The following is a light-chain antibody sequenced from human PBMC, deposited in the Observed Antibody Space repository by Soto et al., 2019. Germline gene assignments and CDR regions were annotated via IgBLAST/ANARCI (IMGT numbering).Light chain of an antibody. J-gene: IGKJ4*01. Sequence: ESVLTQSPGTLSLSPGERATLSCRASQSVSSSYLDWYQQKPGQAPRLLIYVASSRATGIPDRFSGSGSGTDFTLTISRLETEDFAVYYCQQYGSSPLTFGGGTKV. V-gene: IGKV3-20*01. CDR2: VAS. CDR1: QSVSSSY. CDR3: QQYGSSPLT.